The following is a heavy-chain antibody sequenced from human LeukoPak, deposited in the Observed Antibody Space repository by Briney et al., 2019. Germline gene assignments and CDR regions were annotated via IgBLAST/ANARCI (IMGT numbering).Heavy chain of an antibody. CDR1: GYTFTAYT. Sequence: ASVKVSCKASGYTFTAYTISWVRQAPGQGLEWMGWISGYNGSTNYAQKVQGRVTMTTDTSTSTAYMELRSLRSDDTAVYYCARSPARGYDILTGYNDYWGQGTLVTVSS. J-gene: IGHJ4*02. CDR2: ISGYNGST. D-gene: IGHD3-9*01. V-gene: IGHV1-18*01. CDR3: ARSPARGYDILTGYNDY.